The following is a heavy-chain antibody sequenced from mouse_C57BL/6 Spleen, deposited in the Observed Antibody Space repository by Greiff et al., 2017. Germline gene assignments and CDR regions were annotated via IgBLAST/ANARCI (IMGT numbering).Heavy chain of an antibody. V-gene: IGHV14-4*01. CDR1: GFNIKDDY. D-gene: IGHD2-1*01. J-gene: IGHJ3*01. CDR2: IDPENGDT. Sequence: EVQGVESGAELVRPGASVKLSCTASGFNIKDDYMHWVKQRPEQGLEWIGWIDPENGDTEYASKFQGKATITADTSSNTAYLQLSSLTSEDTAVYYCTTEVIYYGNHFAYWGQGTLVTVSA. CDR3: TTEVIYYGNHFAY.